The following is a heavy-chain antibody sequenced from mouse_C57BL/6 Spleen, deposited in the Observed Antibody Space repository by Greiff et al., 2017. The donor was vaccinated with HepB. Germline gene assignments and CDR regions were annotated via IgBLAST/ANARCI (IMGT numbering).Heavy chain of an antibody. J-gene: IGHJ3*01. Sequence: EVQLMESGGGLVKPGGSLKLSCAASGFTFSDYGMHWVRQAPEKGLEWVAYISSGSSTIYYADTVKGRFTISRDNAKNTLFLQMTSLRSEDTAMYYCARNYYGSSYGFAYWGQGTLVTVSA. CDR3: ARNYYGSSYGFAY. CDR1: GFTFSDYG. CDR2: ISSGSSTI. D-gene: IGHD1-1*01. V-gene: IGHV5-17*01.